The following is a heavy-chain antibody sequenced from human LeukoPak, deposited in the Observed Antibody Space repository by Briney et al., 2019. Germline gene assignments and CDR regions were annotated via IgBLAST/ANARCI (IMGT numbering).Heavy chain of an antibody. CDR1: GFTFSSYA. CDR3: AREAADAFDI. CDR2: ISGSDDST. Sequence: PGGSLRLSCAASGFTFSSYAMSWVRQAPGKGLEWVSGISGSDDSTYYADSVKGRFTISRDNSKNTLYLQMNSLRAEDTAVYYCAREAADAFDIWGQGTMVTVSS. J-gene: IGHJ3*02. V-gene: IGHV3-23*01.